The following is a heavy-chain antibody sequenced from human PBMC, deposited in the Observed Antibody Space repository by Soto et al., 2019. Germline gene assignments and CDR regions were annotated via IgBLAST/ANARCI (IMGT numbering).Heavy chain of an antibody. J-gene: IGHJ6*02. CDR1: GFTFSSHW. CDR2: IGGSGAPT. CDR3: AKDYYGMDV. Sequence: GGSLRLSCASSGFTFSSHWMHWVRQAPGKGLEWVSLIGGSGAPTDYADSVKGRFTISRDNSKNTLFLQMNSLRAEDTAVYYCAKDYYGMDVWGQGTTVTVSS. V-gene: IGHV3-23*01.